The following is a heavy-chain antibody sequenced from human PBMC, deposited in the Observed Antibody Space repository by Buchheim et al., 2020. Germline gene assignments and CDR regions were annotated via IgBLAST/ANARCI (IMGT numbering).Heavy chain of an antibody. CDR1: GFTFSSYG. CDR2: IRYDGSNK. J-gene: IGHJ3*02. Sequence: QVQLVESGGGVVQPGRSLRLSCAASGFTFSSYGMHWVRQAPGKGLEWVAFIRYDGSNKYYADSVKGRFTISRDNSKNTLYLQTNSLSAEDTAVYYCAKKLYVSSGSYAFDIWGQGT. CDR3: AKKLYVSSGSYAFDI. D-gene: IGHD3-22*01. V-gene: IGHV3-30*02.